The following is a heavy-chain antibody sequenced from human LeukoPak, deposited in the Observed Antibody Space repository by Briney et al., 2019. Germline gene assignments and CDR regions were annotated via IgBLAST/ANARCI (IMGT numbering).Heavy chain of an antibody. V-gene: IGHV4-30-2*01. CDR1: GGSISSGGYS. CDR2: IYHSGST. J-gene: IGHJ4*02. D-gene: IGHD2-21*01. CDR3: ASAVGEVVPFQGFDY. Sequence: PSETLSLTCAVSGGSISSGGYSWSWIRQPPGKGLEWIGYIYHSGSTYYNPSLKSRVTISVDRSKNQFSLKLSSVTAADTAVYYCASAVGEVVPFQGFDYWGQGTLVTVSS.